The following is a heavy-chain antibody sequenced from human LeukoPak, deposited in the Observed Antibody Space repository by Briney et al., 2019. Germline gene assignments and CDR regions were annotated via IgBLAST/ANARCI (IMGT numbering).Heavy chain of an antibody. CDR3: AKLGSASAPTYF. CDR1: GFTFSNYM. Sequence: GGSLRLSCAASGFTFSNYMMHWVRQAPGKGLVWVSRIKSDGITITYADSVKGRFTISRDNAKNTLYLQMNSLRAEDTAVYYCAKLGSASAPTYF. CDR2: IKSDGITI. D-gene: IGHD3-10*01. V-gene: IGHV3-74*01. J-gene: IGHJ4*01.